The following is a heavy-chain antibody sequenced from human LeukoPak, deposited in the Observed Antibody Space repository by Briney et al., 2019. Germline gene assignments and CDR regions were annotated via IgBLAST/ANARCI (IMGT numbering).Heavy chain of an antibody. Sequence: GGSLRLSCAASGFTLSSHTMNWVRQAPGRGLEWVSAISTNDIQYADSVKGRFTISRDNAKNSLYLQMDSLRAEDTAVYYCASLPTAASYMDVWGKGTTVTVSS. J-gene: IGHJ6*03. CDR3: ASLPTAASYMDV. CDR2: ISTNDI. CDR1: GFTLSSHT. V-gene: IGHV3-21*01. D-gene: IGHD6-25*01.